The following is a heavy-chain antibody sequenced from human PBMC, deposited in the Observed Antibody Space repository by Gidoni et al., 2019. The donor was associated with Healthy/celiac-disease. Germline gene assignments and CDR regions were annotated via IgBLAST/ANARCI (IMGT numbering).Heavy chain of an antibody. CDR3: ARSMRLLQRYYYYGMDV. D-gene: IGHD2-15*01. V-gene: IGHV3-11*06. Sequence: QVQLVTSGGGLVKPGGSLGLSCTASGFTFSDYYLSWIRQAPGKGLEWASYISGSSSDTNYADSVKGRFTISRDNAKNSLYLQMNSLRAEDTAVYYCARSMRLLQRYYYYGMDVWGQGTTVTVSS. J-gene: IGHJ6*02. CDR2: ISGSSSDT. CDR1: GFTFSDYY.